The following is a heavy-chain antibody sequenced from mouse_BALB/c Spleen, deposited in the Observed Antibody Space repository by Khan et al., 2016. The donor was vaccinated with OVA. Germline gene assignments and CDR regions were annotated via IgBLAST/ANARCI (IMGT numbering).Heavy chain of an antibody. CDR2: ISYSGST. D-gene: IGHD1-1*01. Sequence: EVQLQESGPGLVKPSQSLSLTCTVTGYSITSDYAWNWIRQFPGNKLEWMGYISYSGSTSYNPSLKSRISITRDTSKHQFFLQLNSVTTEDTATYCCGRGKYYGYAMDYWGQGTSVTVSS. J-gene: IGHJ4*01. CDR1: GYSITSDYA. CDR3: GRGKYYGYAMDY. V-gene: IGHV3-2*02.